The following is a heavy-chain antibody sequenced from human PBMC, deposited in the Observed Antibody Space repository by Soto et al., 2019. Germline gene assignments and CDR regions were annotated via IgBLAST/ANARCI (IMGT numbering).Heavy chain of an antibody. CDR3: ARDSRAVDYFGMAV. V-gene: IGHV1-46*03. D-gene: IGHD6-13*01. CDR1: GYTFTSYY. CDR2: INPSGGST. J-gene: IGHJ6*02. Sequence: QVQLVQSGAEVRKPGASVKVSCKASGYTFTSYYIHWVRQAPGQGLEWVGVINPSGGSTTFAPKLXGXVXXTRDSSARTVQVELPRLITAATTVYYCARDSRAVDYFGMAVWGRGTTVIVSS.